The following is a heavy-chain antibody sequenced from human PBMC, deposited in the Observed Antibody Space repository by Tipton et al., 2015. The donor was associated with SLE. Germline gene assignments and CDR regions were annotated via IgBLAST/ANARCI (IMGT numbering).Heavy chain of an antibody. Sequence: SLRLSCAASGFTVSNNYMNWVRQAPGKGLQWVSIIYSGGSTKYADSVKGRFTISRDNSKNTLYLQMNSLRTEDTAVYYCAREVWYSSGWQREYYFDCWGQGTLVTVSS. J-gene: IGHJ4*02. V-gene: IGHV3-66*02. CDR3: AREVWYSSGWQREYYFDC. CDR2: IYSGGST. D-gene: IGHD6-19*01. CDR1: GFTVSNNY.